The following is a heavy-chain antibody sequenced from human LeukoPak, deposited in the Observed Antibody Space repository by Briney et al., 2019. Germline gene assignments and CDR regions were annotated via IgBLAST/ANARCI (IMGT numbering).Heavy chain of an antibody. CDR3: ARDHESFYGMDV. V-gene: IGHV4-31*03. CDR2: IYYSGST. Sequence: SQTLSLTCTVSGGSISSGGYYWSWIRQHPGKGLEWIGYIYYSGSTYYNPSLKSRVTISVDTSKNQFSLKLSSVTAADTAVYYCARDHESFYGMDVWGQGTTVTVSS. CDR1: GGSISSGGYY. J-gene: IGHJ6*02.